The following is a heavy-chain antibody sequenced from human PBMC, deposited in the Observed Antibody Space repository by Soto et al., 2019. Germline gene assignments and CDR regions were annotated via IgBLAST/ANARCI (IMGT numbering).Heavy chain of an antibody. Sequence: HPGGSLRLSCVVSGFIVSSNYMSWVRQAPGKGLEWVSVIYSGGNTYYADSVKGRFTISRDNFKNTLYLQMNSLRAEDTAVYYCAGDSTSSGVQSWGQGTLVTVSS. CDR3: AGDSTSSGVQS. V-gene: IGHV3-66*01. D-gene: IGHD6-6*01. CDR2: IYSGGNT. J-gene: IGHJ5*02. CDR1: GFIVSSNY.